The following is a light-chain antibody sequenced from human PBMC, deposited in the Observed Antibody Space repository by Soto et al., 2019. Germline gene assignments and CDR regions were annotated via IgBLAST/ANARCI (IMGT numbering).Light chain of an antibody. CDR1: NRDVGYYDQ. Sequence: QSALTQPRSVSGSPGQSVTISCTGTNRDVGYYDQVSWYQQSPGKAPKLLIFDVTKRPSGVPPRFSGSKSGNTASLTISGLQVDDEADYYCCSYTGRYSLVVFGGGTKLTVL. V-gene: IGLV2-11*01. J-gene: IGLJ2*01. CDR3: CSYTGRYSLVV. CDR2: DVT.